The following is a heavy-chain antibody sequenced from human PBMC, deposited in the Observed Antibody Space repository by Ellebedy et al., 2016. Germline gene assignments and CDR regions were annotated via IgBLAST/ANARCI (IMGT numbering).Heavy chain of an antibody. D-gene: IGHD5-18*01. Sequence: GESLKISCAGSGFTFTTYWMSWVRQPPGKGLEWVASIKQDGSDSFFLDSVRGRFTISRDNSENTLYLQMNDLRAEDTAVYYCAKDRLGRSYGYAVGFDNWGQGILVTVSS. J-gene: IGHJ4*02. CDR1: GFTFTTYW. CDR3: AKDRLGRSYGYAVGFDN. V-gene: IGHV3-7*01. CDR2: IKQDGSDS.